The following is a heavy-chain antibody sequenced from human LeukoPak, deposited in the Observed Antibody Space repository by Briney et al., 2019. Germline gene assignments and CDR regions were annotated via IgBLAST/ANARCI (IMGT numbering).Heavy chain of an antibody. D-gene: IGHD3-10*01. CDR3: ARERRGGDAFDV. CDR2: IKQDGSGK. V-gene: IGHV3-7*01. CDR1: GFIFKSYW. Sequence: PGGSLRLSCAASGFIFKSYWMSWVRQAPGKGLEWVANIKQDGSGKYYVDSVKGRFTISRDNAKNSLYLQMNSLRAEDTAVYYCARERRGGDAFDVWGQGTMVTVSS. J-gene: IGHJ3*01.